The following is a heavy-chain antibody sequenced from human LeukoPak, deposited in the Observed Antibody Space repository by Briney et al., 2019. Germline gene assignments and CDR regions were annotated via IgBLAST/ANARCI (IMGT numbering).Heavy chain of an antibody. CDR2: ISTTGTTI. Sequence: PGGSLRLSCAASGFAFSAYHINWVHQAPGKGLEWISYISTTGTTIHYADSVKGRFAISRDNAKSSLYLQMNSLRDEDTAVYYCARVWQDYSGVDYWGQGTLVTVSS. D-gene: IGHD2-21*01. CDR3: ARVWQDYSGVDY. CDR1: GFAFSAYH. J-gene: IGHJ4*02. V-gene: IGHV3-48*02.